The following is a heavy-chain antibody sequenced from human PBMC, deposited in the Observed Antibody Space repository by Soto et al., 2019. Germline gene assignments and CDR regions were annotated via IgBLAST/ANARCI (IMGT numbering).Heavy chain of an antibody. D-gene: IGHD3-22*01. Sequence: QVQLVQSGAEVRKPGASVKVSCKASGYTFTGYYMHWVRQAPGQGLEWMGWINPNTGGTNYAQKFQGWVTMTRDTSISTAHMELSRLRSDDTAVYYCARDIHRLAYYYDTSGSYGKAFDIWGQGTMVTVSS. J-gene: IGHJ3*02. V-gene: IGHV1-2*04. CDR2: INPNTGGT. CDR1: GYTFTGYY. CDR3: ARDIHRLAYYYDTSGSYGKAFDI.